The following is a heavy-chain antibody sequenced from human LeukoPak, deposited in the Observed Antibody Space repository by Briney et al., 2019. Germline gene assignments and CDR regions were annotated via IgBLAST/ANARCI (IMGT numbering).Heavy chain of an antibody. CDR3: ARAPGHSSILFDY. D-gene: IGHD6-13*01. J-gene: IGHJ4*02. Sequence: SETLSLTCAVYGGSFSGYYWSWIRQPPGKGLEWIGEINHSGSTNYNPSLKSRVTVSVDTSKNHFSLNLNSVTAADTAVYYCARAPGHSSILFDYWGQGTLVTVSS. CDR2: INHSGST. V-gene: IGHV4-34*01. CDR1: GGSFSGYY.